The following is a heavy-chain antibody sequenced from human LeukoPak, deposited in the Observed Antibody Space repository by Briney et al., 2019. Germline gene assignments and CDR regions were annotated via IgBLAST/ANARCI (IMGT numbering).Heavy chain of an antibody. Sequence: PGGSLRLSCAASGFTVSSNYMSWVRQAPGKGLEWVSVIHSGGSTYYADSVKGRFTISRDNSKNTLYLQMHSLRAEDTAVYYCARDRDCSGGSCYGYWGQGTLVTVSS. CDR2: IHSGGST. CDR3: ARDRDCSGGSCYGY. CDR1: GFTVSSNY. J-gene: IGHJ4*02. D-gene: IGHD2-15*01. V-gene: IGHV3-66*01.